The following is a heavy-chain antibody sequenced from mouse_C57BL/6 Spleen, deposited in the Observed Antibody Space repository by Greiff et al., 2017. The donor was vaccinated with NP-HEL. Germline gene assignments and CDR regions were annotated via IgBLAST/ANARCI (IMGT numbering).Heavy chain of an antibody. D-gene: IGHD5-5*01. Sequence: EVKVVESGGGLVQPGGSLSLSCAASGFTFTDYYMSWVRQPPGKALEWLGFIRNKANGYSTEYSASVQGRFTISRDNSQSILYLQMNALRAEDSATYYCARLPPGGYYAMDYWGQGTSVTVSS. V-gene: IGHV7-3*01. CDR1: GFTFTDYY. CDR2: IRNKANGYST. CDR3: ARLPPGGYYAMDY. J-gene: IGHJ4*01.